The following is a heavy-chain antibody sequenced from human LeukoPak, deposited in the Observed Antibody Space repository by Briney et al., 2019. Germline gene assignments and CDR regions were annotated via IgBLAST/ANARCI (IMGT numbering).Heavy chain of an antibody. CDR2: TYYRSKWYN. D-gene: IGHD2-15*01. J-gene: IGHJ3*02. CDR3: ARGDCSGGICYSDSAFDI. Sequence: QTLSLTCAISGDSVSSNSTAWNWIRQSPSRGLEWLGRTYYRSKWYNDYAVSVKSRITINPDTSKNQFSLQLNSVTPEDTAVYYCARGDCSGGICYSDSAFDIWGQGTMVTVSS. CDR1: GDSVSSNSTA. V-gene: IGHV6-1*01.